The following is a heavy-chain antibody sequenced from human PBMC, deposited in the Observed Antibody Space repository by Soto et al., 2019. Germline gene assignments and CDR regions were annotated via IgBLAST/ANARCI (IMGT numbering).Heavy chain of an antibody. CDR2: TSYDGSNN. Sequence: VPLVESGGGVVQPGTSLRLSCVGSGCTFRSYVIHWVRQAPGKGLEWVALTSYDGSNNFYGDSVKGRFTISRDNSRNTVELQMDSLRLEDTALYYCARWGTTGGLDVWGQGTLVCVSS. D-gene: IGHD3-16*01. CDR3: ARWGTTGGLDV. CDR1: GCTFRSYV. J-gene: IGHJ4*02. V-gene: IGHV3-33*05.